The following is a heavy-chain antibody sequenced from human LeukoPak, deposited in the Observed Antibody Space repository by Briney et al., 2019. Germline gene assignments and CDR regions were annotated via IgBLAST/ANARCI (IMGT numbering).Heavy chain of an antibody. CDR3: AKVYEYGDNDWFDS. J-gene: IGHJ5*01. D-gene: IGHD4-17*01. CDR2: IRYDGSNK. Sequence: GGSLRLSCGASGFTFRSYGRHWVRQAPDKGLEWVAFIRYDGSNKNYADSVKGRFTISRDNSKNTLYLQMNSLRAEDTAVYYCAKVYEYGDNDWFDSWGQGTLVTVSS. CDR1: GFTFRSYG. V-gene: IGHV3-30*02.